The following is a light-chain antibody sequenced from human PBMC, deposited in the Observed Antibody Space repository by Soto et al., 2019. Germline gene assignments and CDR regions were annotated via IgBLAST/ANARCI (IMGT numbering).Light chain of an antibody. Sequence: IVLTQSPGTLSLSPGKRATLSCRASQSISSSYLAWYQQRPGQAPRLLIYGASSRATGIPDRFSGSGSGTEFTLTISSLQSEDFAVYYCQQYNSWPLTFGGGTKVDIK. CDR3: QQYNSWPLT. J-gene: IGKJ4*01. CDR2: GAS. CDR1: QSISSSY. V-gene: IGKV3-20*01.